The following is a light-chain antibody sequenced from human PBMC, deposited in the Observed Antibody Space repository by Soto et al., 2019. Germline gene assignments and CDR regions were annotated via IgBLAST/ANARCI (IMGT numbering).Light chain of an antibody. CDR1: QSISSY. J-gene: IGKJ2*01. CDR2: AAS. Sequence: DIQMTQSPSSLSASVGDRVTITCRASQSISSYLNWYQQKPGKAPKLLIYAASSLQSGVPSRFRGSGSGTDFTRTSSRLQPEDFATYYCQQSYSTPYTFGQGTKLEIK. CDR3: QQSYSTPYT. V-gene: IGKV1-39*01.